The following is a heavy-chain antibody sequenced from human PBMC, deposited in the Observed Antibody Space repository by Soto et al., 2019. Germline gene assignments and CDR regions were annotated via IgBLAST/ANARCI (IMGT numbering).Heavy chain of an antibody. V-gene: IGHV1-18*01. CDR3: ARDLIKGSVPAAMLGGGFEP. CDR2: ISAYNGNT. CDR1: GYTFTSYG. J-gene: IGHJ5*02. Sequence: ASVKVSCKASGYTFTSYGISWVRQAPGQGLEWMGWISAYNGNTNYAQKLQGRVTMTTDTSTSTAYMELRSLRSDDTAVYYCARDLIKGSVPAAMLGGGFEPWGQGTLVTVSS. D-gene: IGHD2-2*01.